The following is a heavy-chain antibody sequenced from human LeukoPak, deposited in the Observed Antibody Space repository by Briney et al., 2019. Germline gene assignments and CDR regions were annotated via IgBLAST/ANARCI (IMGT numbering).Heavy chain of an antibody. CDR3: ARSPPYINYYDSSGFDY. D-gene: IGHD3-22*01. Sequence: PSETLSLTCTVSGGSISSSSYYWAWIRQPPGKGLEWIGSIYYSGSTYYNPSLKSRVTISVDTSKNQFSLKLSSVTAADTAVYYCARSPPYINYYDSSGFDYWGQGTLVTVSS. V-gene: IGHV4-39*07. CDR2: IYYSGST. CDR1: GGSISSSSYY. J-gene: IGHJ4*02.